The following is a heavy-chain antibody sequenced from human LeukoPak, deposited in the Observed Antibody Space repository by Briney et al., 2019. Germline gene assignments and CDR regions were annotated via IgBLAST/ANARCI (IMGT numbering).Heavy chain of an antibody. CDR3: AANWNCDY. CDR1: GFTVSSNY. D-gene: IGHD1-20*01. Sequence: PGGSLRLSCAASGFTVSSNYMSWVRQAPGKGLEWVSIISASGDSTYYEDSVKGRFTISRDNSKNTVSLQMNTLRVEDTAVYYCAANWNCDYWGQGTPVTVSS. J-gene: IGHJ4*02. V-gene: IGHV3-23*01. CDR2: ISASGDST.